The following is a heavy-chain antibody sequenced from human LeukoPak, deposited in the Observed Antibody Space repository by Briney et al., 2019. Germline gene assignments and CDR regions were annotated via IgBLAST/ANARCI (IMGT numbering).Heavy chain of an antibody. Sequence: KDGESLKISCKGSGYNFTSYWIGWVRQMPGKGLECMGIIYPGDSDTKYSPSFQGQVTISVDKSISTAYLQWSSLKASDTAMYYCARYARVTTFDYWGQGTLVTVSS. CDR1: GYNFTSYW. J-gene: IGHJ4*02. CDR2: IYPGDSDT. V-gene: IGHV5-51*01. D-gene: IGHD4-17*01. CDR3: ARYARVTTFDY.